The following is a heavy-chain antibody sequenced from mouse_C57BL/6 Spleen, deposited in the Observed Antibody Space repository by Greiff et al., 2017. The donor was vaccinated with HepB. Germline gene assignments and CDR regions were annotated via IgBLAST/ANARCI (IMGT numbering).Heavy chain of an antibody. CDR1: GYTFTSYW. J-gene: IGHJ2*01. CDR2: IDPSDSYT. CDR3: ARSDTTVLRDFDY. D-gene: IGHD1-1*01. V-gene: IGHV1-69*01. Sequence: QVQLQQPGAELVMPGASVKLSCKASGYTFTSYWMHWVKQRPGQGLEWIGEIDPSDSYTNYNQKFKGKSTLTVDKSSSTAYMQLSSLTSEDSAVYYCARSDTTVLRDFDYWGQGTTLTVSS.